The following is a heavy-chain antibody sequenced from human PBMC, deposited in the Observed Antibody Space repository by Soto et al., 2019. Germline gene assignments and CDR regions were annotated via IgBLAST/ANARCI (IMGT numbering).Heavy chain of an antibody. CDR2: IYYSGST. V-gene: IGHV4-59*01. CDR3: ARADTIFGVVGRFDP. CDR1: GGSISSYY. D-gene: IGHD3-3*01. J-gene: IGHJ5*02. Sequence: SETLSLTCTVSGGSISSYYWSWIRQPPGKGLEWIGYIYYSGSTNYNPSLKSRVTISVDTSKNQFSLKLSSVTAADTAMYYCARADTIFGVVGRFDPWGQGTLVTVSS.